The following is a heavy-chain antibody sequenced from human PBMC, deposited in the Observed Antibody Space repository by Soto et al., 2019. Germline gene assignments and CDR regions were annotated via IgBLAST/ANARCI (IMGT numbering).Heavy chain of an antibody. J-gene: IGHJ3*02. CDR3: TTDPLNGDPGAFDI. D-gene: IGHD4-17*01. V-gene: IGHV3-15*01. CDR2: IKSKTDGGTT. Sequence: GGSLRLSCAASGLTFSNAWMSWVRQAPGKGLEWVGRIKSKTDGGTTDYAAPVKGRFTISRDDSKNTLYLQMNNLKTEDTAVYYCTTDPLNGDPGAFDIRGPGTMVTVS. CDR1: GLTFSNAW.